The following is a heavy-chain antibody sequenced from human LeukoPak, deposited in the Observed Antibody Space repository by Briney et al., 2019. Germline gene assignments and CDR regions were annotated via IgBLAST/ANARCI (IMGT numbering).Heavy chain of an antibody. V-gene: IGHV1-2*02. Sequence: ASVKVSCKASGYTFTGYYMHWVRQAPGQGLEWMGWINPNSGGTNYAQKFQGRVTMTRDTSISTAYMGLSRLRSDDTAVYYCARSGKAADFWSGYCVDYWGQGTLVTVSS. J-gene: IGHJ4*02. CDR1: GYTFTGYY. CDR3: ARSGKAADFWSGYCVDY. CDR2: INPNSGGT. D-gene: IGHD3-3*01.